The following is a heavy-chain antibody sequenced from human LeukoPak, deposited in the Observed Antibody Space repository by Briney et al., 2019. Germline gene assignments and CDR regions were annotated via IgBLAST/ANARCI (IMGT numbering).Heavy chain of an antibody. Sequence: GGSLRLSCAASGFTFSSYAMSWVRQPPGKGLEWVSAISGSGGSTYYADSVKGRFTISRDNSKHTLYLQMNSLRAEDTAVYYCAKAYCSSTSCYADYWGQGTLVTVSS. J-gene: IGHJ4*02. CDR3: AKAYCSSTSCYADY. CDR2: ISGSGGST. CDR1: GFTFSSYA. D-gene: IGHD2-2*01. V-gene: IGHV3-23*01.